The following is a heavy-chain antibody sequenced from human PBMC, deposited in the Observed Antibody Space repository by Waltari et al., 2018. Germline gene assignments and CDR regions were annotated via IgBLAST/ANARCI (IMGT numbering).Heavy chain of an antibody. Sequence: QLQLQESGPGLVKPSETLSLTCTVSGGSISSSSYYWGWIRQPPGKGLEWIGSIYYRGSTYYNPSLKGRVTISVDTSKNQFSLKLSSVTAADTAVYYCARRIVVVPAAIYYYYGMDVWGQGTTVTVSS. V-gene: IGHV4-39*01. CDR3: ARRIVVVPAAIYYYYGMDV. D-gene: IGHD2-2*01. CDR2: IYYRGST. J-gene: IGHJ6*02. CDR1: GGSISSSSYY.